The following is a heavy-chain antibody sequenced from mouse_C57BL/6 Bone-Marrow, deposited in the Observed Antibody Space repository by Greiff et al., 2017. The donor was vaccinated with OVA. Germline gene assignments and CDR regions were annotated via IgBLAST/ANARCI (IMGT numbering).Heavy chain of an antibody. Sequence: EVMLVESGGGLVQPKGSLKLSCAASGFSFNTYAMNWVRQAPGKGLEWVARIRSKSNNYATYYADSVKDRFTISRDDSESILYLQMNNFKAEDTAMYYCVRQLRLRPYCGQGTLVTVSA. V-gene: IGHV10-1*01. CDR1: GFSFNTYA. J-gene: IGHJ3*01. CDR2: IRSKSNNYAT. CDR3: VRQLRLRPY. D-gene: IGHD3-2*02.